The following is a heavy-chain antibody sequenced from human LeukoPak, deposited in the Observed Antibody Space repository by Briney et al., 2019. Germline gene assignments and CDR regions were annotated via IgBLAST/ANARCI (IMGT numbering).Heavy chain of an antibody. CDR1: GFSFDDYD. CDR3: ARRGTGHYLYVFDY. Sequence: GGSLRLSCAASGFSFDDYDMSWVRQAPGKGLEWVSSISSSTNYIYYADSVKGRFTISRDNTKNSLYLQMNSLRAEDTAVYYCARRGTGHYLYVFDYWGQGTQVAVSS. V-gene: IGHV3-21*01. J-gene: IGHJ4*02. D-gene: IGHD3-22*01. CDR2: ISSSTNYI.